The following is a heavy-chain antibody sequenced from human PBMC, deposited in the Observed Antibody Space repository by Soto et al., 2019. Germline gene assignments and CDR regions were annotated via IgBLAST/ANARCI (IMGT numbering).Heavy chain of an antibody. J-gene: IGHJ3*02. V-gene: IGHV3-72*01. CDR3: TRGYSGIDIYAFDI. CDR1: GSTLSDHY. CDR2: SGNKANSDTT. Sequence: GGSLRLSCAASGSTLSDHYVDWVRQAPGKGLEWVGRSGNKANSDTTEYGSSVKGRFTISRDDSKNSMYLQMNSLKTEDTAVYYCTRGYSGIDIYAFDIWGQGTLVTVSS. D-gene: IGHD1-26*01.